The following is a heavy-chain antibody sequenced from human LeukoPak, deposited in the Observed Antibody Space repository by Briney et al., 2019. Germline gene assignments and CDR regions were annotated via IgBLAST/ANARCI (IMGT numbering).Heavy chain of an antibody. CDR3: GGGLPTLNWFDP. J-gene: IGHJ5*02. CDR2: IYYSGST. Sequence: PSETLSLTCTVSGGSISSYYWSGIRQPPGKGLEWIGYIYYSGSTNYNPSLKSRVTISVDTSKNQFSLKLSSVTAADTAVYYCGGGLPTLNWFDPWGQGTLVTVSS. V-gene: IGHV4-59*08. CDR1: GGSISSYY.